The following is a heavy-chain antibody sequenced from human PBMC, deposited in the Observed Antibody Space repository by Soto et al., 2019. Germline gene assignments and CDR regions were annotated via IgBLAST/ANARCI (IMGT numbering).Heavy chain of an antibody. Sequence: GSLRLSCAASGFTFSSYDMHWVRQATGKGLEWVSAIGTAGDTYYPGSVKGRFTISRENAKNSLYLQMNSLRAGDTAVYYCARETGVATSFGYYYYYMDVWGKGTTVTVSS. V-gene: IGHV3-13*01. D-gene: IGHD5-12*01. CDR2: IGTAGDT. CDR3: ARETGVATSFGYYYYYMDV. CDR1: GFTFSSYD. J-gene: IGHJ6*03.